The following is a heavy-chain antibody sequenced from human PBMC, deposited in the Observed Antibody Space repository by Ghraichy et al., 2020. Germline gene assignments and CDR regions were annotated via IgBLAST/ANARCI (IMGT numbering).Heavy chain of an antibody. CDR3: ARPFHSYGQLGFDY. Sequence: GGSLRLSCAASGFTFSDYYMSWIRQAPGKGLEWVSYISSSSSYTNYADSVKGRFTISRDNAKNSLYLQMNSLRAEDTAVYYCARPFHSYGQLGFDYWGQGTLVTVSS. CDR2: ISSSSSYT. J-gene: IGHJ4*02. D-gene: IGHD5-18*01. CDR1: GFTFSDYY. V-gene: IGHV3-11*06.